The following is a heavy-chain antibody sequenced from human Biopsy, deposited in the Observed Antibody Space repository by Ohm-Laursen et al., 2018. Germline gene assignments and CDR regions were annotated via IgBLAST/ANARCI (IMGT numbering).Heavy chain of an antibody. J-gene: IGHJ5*02. CDR2: IYNPETT. Sequence: SHTLSLTCTVSGGSISSRTTYYWAWLRPPPGKGLVRLGSIYNPETTFYNPSLQSRVTISVDTSTNQFSLKVSSVTAADTALYFCARHPTGFWFDPWGHGTLVTVSS. CDR3: ARHPTGFWFDP. CDR1: GGSISSRTTYY. V-gene: IGHV4-39*01.